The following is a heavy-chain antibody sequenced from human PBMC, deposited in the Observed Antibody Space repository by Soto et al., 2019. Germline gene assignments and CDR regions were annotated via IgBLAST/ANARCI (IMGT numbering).Heavy chain of an antibody. CDR1: GYSLTSYY. Sequence: ASVKVSCKGSGYSLTSYYMHWGRQAPGQGLEWMGIINPSGGGTSYAQKFQGRVTMTRDTSTSTVYMELSSLRSEDTAVYYCARGAPSLELRHYWGQGTLVTVSS. CDR2: INPSGGGT. J-gene: IGHJ4*02. V-gene: IGHV1-46*01. CDR3: ARGAPSLELRHY. D-gene: IGHD1-7*01.